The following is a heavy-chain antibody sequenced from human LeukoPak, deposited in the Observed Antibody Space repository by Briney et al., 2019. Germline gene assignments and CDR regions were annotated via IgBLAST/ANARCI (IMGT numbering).Heavy chain of an antibody. CDR2: IYYSGST. CDR1: GGSISSYY. D-gene: IGHD1-26*01. CDR3: ASEISGSYPN. V-gene: IGHV4-59*01. Sequence: SETLSLTCTVSGGSISSYYWSWTRQPPGKGLEWIGCIYYSGSTNYNPSLKSRVTISVDTSKNQFSLKLSSVTAADTAVYYCASEISGSYPNWGQGTLVTVSS. J-gene: IGHJ4*02.